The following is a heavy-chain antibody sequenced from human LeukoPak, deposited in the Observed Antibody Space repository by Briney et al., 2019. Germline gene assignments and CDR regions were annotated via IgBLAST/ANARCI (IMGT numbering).Heavy chain of an antibody. J-gene: IGHJ5*02. Sequence: TLSLTCGVSGGSISSTNWWSWVRQPPGKALEWLALIYWNDDKHYSPSLKTRLTITKDTSKNQVVLTMTNMDPVDTATYYRAHDRAGIGFDPWGQGTLVTVSS. CDR2: IYWNDDK. V-gene: IGHV2-5*01. D-gene: IGHD3-22*01. CDR3: AHDRAGIGFDP. CDR1: GGSISSTNW.